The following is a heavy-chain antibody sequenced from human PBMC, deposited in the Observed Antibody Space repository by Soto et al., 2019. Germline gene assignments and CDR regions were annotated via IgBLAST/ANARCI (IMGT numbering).Heavy chain of an antibody. J-gene: IGHJ4*02. CDR2: ISGSGGST. D-gene: IGHD6-19*01. CDR1: GFTFSSYA. Sequence: GGSLRLSCAASGFTFSSYAMSWVRQAPGKGLEWVSAISGSGGSTYYADSVKGRLTISRDNSKNTLYLQMNSLRAEDTAVYYCASLIAVAGTGAVDYWGQGTLVTVSS. V-gene: IGHV3-23*01. CDR3: ASLIAVAGTGAVDY.